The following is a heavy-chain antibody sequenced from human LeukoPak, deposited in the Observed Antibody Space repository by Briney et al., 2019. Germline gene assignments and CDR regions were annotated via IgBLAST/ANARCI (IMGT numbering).Heavy chain of an antibody. V-gene: IGHV3-30*03. CDR1: GFTFSSYG. D-gene: IGHD6-19*01. CDR2: ISHDGSNK. Sequence: GGSLRLSCAASGFTFSSYGMHWVRQAPGKGLEWVAVISHDGSNKYYADSVKGRFTISRDNSKNTLYLQMDSLKTEDTAVYYCTTYSSGPWHWGQGTLVTVSS. J-gene: IGHJ4*02. CDR3: TTYSSGPWH.